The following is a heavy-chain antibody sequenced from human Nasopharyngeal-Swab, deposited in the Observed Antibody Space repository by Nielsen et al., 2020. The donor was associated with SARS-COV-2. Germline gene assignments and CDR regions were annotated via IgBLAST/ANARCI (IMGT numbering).Heavy chain of an antibody. J-gene: IGHJ4*02. CDR1: GSTFSSYA. CDR2: LTGSGDST. V-gene: IGHV3-23*01. D-gene: IGHD6-13*01. Sequence: GESLKISCAASGSTFSSYAMSWVRQAPGKGLEWVSGLTGSGDSTYYTDSVKGRFTISRDNSKNTLYLQMNSLRAEDTAVYYCAKDSSSWYPHQFDYWGQGTLVTVSS. CDR3: AKDSSSWYPHQFDY.